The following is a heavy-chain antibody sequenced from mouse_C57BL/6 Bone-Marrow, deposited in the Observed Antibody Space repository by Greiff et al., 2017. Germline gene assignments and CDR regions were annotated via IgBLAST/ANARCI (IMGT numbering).Heavy chain of an antibody. CDR1: GFSLTSYG. J-gene: IGHJ4*01. D-gene: IGHD2-12*01. V-gene: IGHV2-6*03. CDR2: IWSDGST. CDR3: AREAHCYVLCYYAMDY. Sequence: VKLVESGPGLVAPSQSLSITCTVSGFSLTSYGVHWVRQPPGKGLEWLVVIWSDGSTTYNSDLKSRLSISKDNSKSQVFLKMNSLQTDDTAMYYWAREAHCYVLCYYAMDYWGQGTSVTVSS.